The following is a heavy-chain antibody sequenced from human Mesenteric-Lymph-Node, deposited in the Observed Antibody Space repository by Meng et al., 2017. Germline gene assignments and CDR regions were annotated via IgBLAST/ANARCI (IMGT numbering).Heavy chain of an antibody. CDR2: ISYDGSNK. D-gene: IGHD4-17*01. CDR3: AKDQWLTTVTQGIDY. CDR1: GFTFSSYA. Sequence: GESLKISCAASGFTFSSYAMHWVRQAPGKGLEWVAVISYDGSNKYYADSVKGRFTIARDSSKNTLYLQMNSLRAEDTAVYYCAKDQWLTTVTQGIDYWGQGTLVTVSS. J-gene: IGHJ4*02. V-gene: IGHV3-30*04.